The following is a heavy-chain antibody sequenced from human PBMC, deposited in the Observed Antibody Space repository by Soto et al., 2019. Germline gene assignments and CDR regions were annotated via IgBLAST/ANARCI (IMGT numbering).Heavy chain of an antibody. V-gene: IGHV4-34*01. CDR2: INHSGST. D-gene: IGHD2-21*02. Sequence: SGGSLRLSCAASGFTFSSYAMSWVRQPPGKGLEWIGEINHSGSTNYNPSLKSRVTISVDTSKNQFSLKLSSVTAADTAVYYCARGRAYCGGDCYSYFDYWGQGTLVTVSS. CDR3: ARGRAYCGGDCYSYFDY. J-gene: IGHJ4*02. CDR1: GFTFSSYA.